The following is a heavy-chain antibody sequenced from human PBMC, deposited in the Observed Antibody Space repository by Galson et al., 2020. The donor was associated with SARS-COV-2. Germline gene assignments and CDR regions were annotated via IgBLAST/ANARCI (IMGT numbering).Heavy chain of an antibody. CDR3: ARDTGF. CDR1: VFPFSSYC. CDR2: IWYDGSNK. D-gene: IGHD2-15*01. J-gene: IGHJ4*02. Sequence: DPRGTLRLACPAPVFPFSSYCMHWARQAPIRGLEWVAVIWYDGSNKYYADSVKGRFTIYRDNSKNTLYLQMNSLRAEDTAVYYCARDTGFWGQGTLVTVSS. V-gene: IGHV3-33*01.